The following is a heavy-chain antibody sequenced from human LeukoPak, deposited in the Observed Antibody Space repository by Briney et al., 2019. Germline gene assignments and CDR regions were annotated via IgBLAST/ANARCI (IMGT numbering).Heavy chain of an antibody. CDR1: GGSISSYY. V-gene: IGHV4-59*12. Sequence: PSETLSLTCTVSGGSISSYYWSWIRQPPGKGLEWIGYIYYSGSTNYNPSLKSRVTISVDTSKNQFTLHLNSVTPEDTAVYYCTRCHWGWGMEYWYFDLWGRGTLVTVSS. D-gene: IGHD3-16*01. CDR2: IYYSGST. CDR3: TRCHWGWGMEYWYFDL. J-gene: IGHJ2*01.